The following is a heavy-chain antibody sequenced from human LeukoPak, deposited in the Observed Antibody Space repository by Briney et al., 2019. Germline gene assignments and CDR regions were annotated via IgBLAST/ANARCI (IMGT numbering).Heavy chain of an antibody. J-gene: IGHJ5*02. Sequence: GGSLRLSCAVPASIFRSNWLSWVRQAPGKGLEWVANIAPDASLIYYVDSVTGRFTISRDNAKSSLNLQMNSLRVEDTAVYYCARGDSGDWSFDPWGQGTLVTVSS. CDR1: ASIFRSNW. D-gene: IGHD6-19*01. CDR3: ARGDSGDWSFDP. CDR2: IAPDASLI. V-gene: IGHV3-7*01.